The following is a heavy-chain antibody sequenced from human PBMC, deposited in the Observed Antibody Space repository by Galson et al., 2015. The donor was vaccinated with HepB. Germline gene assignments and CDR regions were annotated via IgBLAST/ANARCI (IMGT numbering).Heavy chain of an antibody. V-gene: IGHV1-24*01. CDR1: GYTLTELS. CDR3: ATVPPYDYVWGSYMFDP. J-gene: IGHJ5*02. CDR2: FDPEDGET. D-gene: IGHD3-16*01. Sequence: SVKVSCKVSGYTLTELSMHWVRQAPGKGLEWMGGFDPEDGETIYAQKFQGRVTMTEDTSTDTAYMELSSLRSEDTAVYYCATVPPYDYVWGSYMFDPWGQGTLVTVSS.